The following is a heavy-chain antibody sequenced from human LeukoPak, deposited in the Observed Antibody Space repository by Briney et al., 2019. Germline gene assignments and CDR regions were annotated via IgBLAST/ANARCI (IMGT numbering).Heavy chain of an antibody. Sequence: GGSLRLSCAASGFTFSSYWMSWVRQAPGKGLEWVANIKQDGSEKYYVDSVKGRLTISRDNAKNSLYLQMNSLRAEDTAVYYCARGWRYYYDSSGYLAYYFDYWGQGTLVTVSS. V-gene: IGHV3-7*01. D-gene: IGHD3-22*01. CDR2: IKQDGSEK. CDR1: GFTFSSYW. CDR3: ARGWRYYYDSSGYLAYYFDY. J-gene: IGHJ4*02.